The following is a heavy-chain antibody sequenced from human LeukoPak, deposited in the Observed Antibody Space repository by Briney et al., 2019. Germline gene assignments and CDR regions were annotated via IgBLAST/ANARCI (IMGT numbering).Heavy chain of an antibody. CDR2: ISSTSETI. J-gene: IGHJ4*02. CDR1: GLTCSAYS. D-gene: IGHD3-3*01. CDR3: AAGDYDFWSGYY. Sequence: GGSLRLSGTASGLTCSAYSMNWVRQAPGKGLEWVSYISSTSETIYYADSVKGRFTISRDNAKDSLHLQMDSLRAEDTAIYYCAAGDYDFWSGYYWGQGTLVIVSS. V-gene: IGHV3-48*01.